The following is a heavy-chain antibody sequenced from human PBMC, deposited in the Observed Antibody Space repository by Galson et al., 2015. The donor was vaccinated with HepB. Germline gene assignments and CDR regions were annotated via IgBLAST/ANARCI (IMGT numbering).Heavy chain of an antibody. CDR2: INPSGGST. J-gene: IGHJ4*02. CDR3: ASLFSDCSIIPCYKGYFDS. V-gene: IGHV1-46*01. Sequence: CKASGYTFSSYYMHWVRQAPGQGLEWMGIINPSGGSTSYAQKFQGRVTMTRDTSTSTVYMELSSLRSEDTAVYYCASLFSDCSIIPCYKGYFDSWGRGALVTVSS. CDR1: GYTFSSYY. D-gene: IGHD2-2*02.